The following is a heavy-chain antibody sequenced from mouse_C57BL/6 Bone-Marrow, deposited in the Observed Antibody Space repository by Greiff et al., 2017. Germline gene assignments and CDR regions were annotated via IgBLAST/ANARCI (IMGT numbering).Heavy chain of an antibody. D-gene: IGHD1-1*01. CDR1: GFNIKDYY. Sequence: VQLQQSGAELVRPGASVKLSCTASGFNIKDYYMHWVKQRPEQGLEWIGRIDPEDGDTEYAPKFQGKATMTADTSSNTAYLQLSSLTSEDTAVYYCTAFITTDAIDYWGQGTSVTVSS. J-gene: IGHJ4*01. CDR2: IDPEDGDT. V-gene: IGHV14-1*01. CDR3: TAFITTDAIDY.